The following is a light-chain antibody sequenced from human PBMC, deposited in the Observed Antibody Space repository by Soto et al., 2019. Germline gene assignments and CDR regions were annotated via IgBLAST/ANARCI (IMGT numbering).Light chain of an antibody. CDR2: EVS. CDR1: NSDFGTHKF. V-gene: IGLV2-14*02. J-gene: IGLJ1*01. Sequence: QSVLTQPASVSGSPGQSITISCIGTNSDFGTHKFFSWYQQHPGTAPKLMIYEVSNRPSGVSNRFSGSKSGDTASLTISGLQAEDEADYYCSSYTSTFTYVFGAGTKVTVL. CDR3: SSYTSTFTYV.